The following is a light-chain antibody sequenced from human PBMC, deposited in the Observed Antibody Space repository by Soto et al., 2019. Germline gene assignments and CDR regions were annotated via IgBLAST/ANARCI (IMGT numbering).Light chain of an antibody. Sequence: QSVLTQPPSASGTPGQRVTISCSGSSSNIGSNTVNWYQQLPGTAPKLLIYSNNQRPSGVPDRFSGSKSGTSASLAISGLQSEDEADYYCAAWDDSLNGRAVFGGETKLTVL. V-gene: IGLV1-44*01. J-gene: IGLJ2*01. CDR3: AAWDDSLNGRAV. CDR1: SSNIGSNT. CDR2: SNN.